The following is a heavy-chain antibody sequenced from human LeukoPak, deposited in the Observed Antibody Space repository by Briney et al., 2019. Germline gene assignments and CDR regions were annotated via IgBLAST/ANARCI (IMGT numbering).Heavy chain of an antibody. CDR3: ARDSGGGNFDF. Sequence: GGSLRLSCAASGFTFDDYAMHWVRQAPGKGLEWVSGISWNSGSIGYADSVKGRFTISRDNAKNSLYLQMTSLRAEDTAVYYCARDSGGGNFDFWGQGTLVTVSS. D-gene: IGHD4-23*01. V-gene: IGHV3-9*01. J-gene: IGHJ4*02. CDR1: GFTFDDYA. CDR2: ISWNSGSI.